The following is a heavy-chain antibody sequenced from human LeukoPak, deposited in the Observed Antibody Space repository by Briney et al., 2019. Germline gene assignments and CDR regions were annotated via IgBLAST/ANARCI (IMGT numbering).Heavy chain of an antibody. J-gene: IGHJ4*02. V-gene: IGHV4-34*01. CDR1: GGSFSGYY. CDR3: AREQAASADY. Sequence: SETLSLTCAVYGGSFSGYYRSWIRQPPGKGLEWIGEINHSGSTNYNPSLKSRVTISVDTSKNQFSLKLSSVTAADTAVYYCAREQAASADYWGQGTLVTVSS. D-gene: IGHD1/OR15-1a*01. CDR2: INHSGST.